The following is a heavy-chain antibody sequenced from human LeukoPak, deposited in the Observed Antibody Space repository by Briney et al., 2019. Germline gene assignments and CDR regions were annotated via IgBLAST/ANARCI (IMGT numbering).Heavy chain of an antibody. CDR3: ARGQVWQWQDY. CDR2: INPSGGSI. J-gene: IGHJ4*02. V-gene: IGHV1-46*01. D-gene: IGHD6-19*01. CDR1: GYIFTSYY. Sequence: ASVKVSCKASGYIFTSYYMYWVRQAPGQGLEWMGIINPSGGSIRYAQKFQGRVTITADESTSTAYMELSSLRSEDTAVYYCARGQVWQWQDYWGQGTLVTVSS.